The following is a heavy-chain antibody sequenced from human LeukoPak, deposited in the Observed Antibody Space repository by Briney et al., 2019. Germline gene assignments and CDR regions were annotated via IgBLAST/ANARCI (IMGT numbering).Heavy chain of an antibody. J-gene: IGHJ6*02. CDR2: INSDGSST. D-gene: IGHD2-2*03. Sequence: GGSLRLSCAASGFTFSSYWMHWVRQAPGKGLVWVSRINSDGSSTSYADSVKGRFTISRDNAKNTLYLQMYSLRAEDTAVYYCARAGYCSSTSCYEDGMDVWGQGTTVTVSS. V-gene: IGHV3-74*01. CDR3: ARAGYCSSTSCYEDGMDV. CDR1: GFTFSSYW.